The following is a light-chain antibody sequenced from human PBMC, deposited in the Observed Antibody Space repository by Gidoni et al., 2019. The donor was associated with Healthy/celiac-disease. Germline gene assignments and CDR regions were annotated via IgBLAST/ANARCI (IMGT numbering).Light chain of an antibody. Sequence: EIVMTQSPATLSVSPGERATLSCRASQSVNSNLAWYQQKPGQAPRLRIYGASTRATGIPARFSGSGSGTEFTLTISSLQSEDFAVYSCQQYNNWPRTFGQGTKVEIK. J-gene: IGKJ1*01. CDR1: QSVNSN. CDR2: GAS. V-gene: IGKV3-15*01. CDR3: QQYNNWPRT.